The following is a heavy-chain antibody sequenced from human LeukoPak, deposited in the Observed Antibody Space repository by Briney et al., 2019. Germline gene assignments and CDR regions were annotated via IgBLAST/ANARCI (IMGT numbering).Heavy chain of an antibody. CDR3: TRDPRRLDY. J-gene: IGHJ4*02. Sequence: GGSLRLSCAASGFTFSSNAMSWVRQAPGKGLEWVSSITGHGGSTYYADSVKGRFTISRDNSKYTLYLQMNSLRAEGTAVYYCTRDPRRLDYWGQGTLVTVSS. V-gene: IGHV3-23*01. CDR1: GFTFSSNA. CDR2: ITGHGGST.